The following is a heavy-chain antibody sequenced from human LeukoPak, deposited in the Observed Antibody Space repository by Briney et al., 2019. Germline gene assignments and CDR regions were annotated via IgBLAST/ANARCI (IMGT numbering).Heavy chain of an antibody. D-gene: IGHD3-9*01. V-gene: IGHV4-39*07. Sequence: SETLSLSCTVSGGSISSSSYYWGWIRQPPGKGLEWIGSIYYSGSTYYNPSLKSRVTISVDTSKNQFSLKLSSVTAADTAVYYCSKLQPAYDILTGYDKFDYWGQGTLVTVSS. J-gene: IGHJ4*02. CDR3: SKLQPAYDILTGYDKFDY. CDR2: IYYSGST. CDR1: GGSISSSSYY.